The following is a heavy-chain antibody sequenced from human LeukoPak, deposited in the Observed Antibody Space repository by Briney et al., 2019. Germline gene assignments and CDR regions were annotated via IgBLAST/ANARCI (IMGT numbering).Heavy chain of an antibody. CDR2: ISSSSSTI. J-gene: IGHJ4*02. CDR1: GFTFSHAW. V-gene: IGHV3-48*01. Sequence: PGGSLRLSCAASGFTFSHAWMSWVRQAPGKGLEWVSYISSSSSTIYYADSVKGRFTISRDNAKNSLYLQMNSLRAEDTALYYCAREGYDSSGYYFDYWGQGTLVTVSS. CDR3: AREGYDSSGYYFDY. D-gene: IGHD3-22*01.